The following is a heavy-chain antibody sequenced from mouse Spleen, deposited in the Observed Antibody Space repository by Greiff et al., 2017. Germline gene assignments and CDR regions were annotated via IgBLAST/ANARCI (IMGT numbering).Heavy chain of an antibody. CDR3: ARSLPEGYFDV. CDR2: INPNNGGT. Sequence: EVQLQQSGPELVKPGASVKISCKASGYTFTDYYMNWVKQSHGKSLEWIGDINPNNGGTSYNQKFKGKATLTVDKSSSTAYMELRSLTSEDSAVYYCARSLPEGYFDVWGAGTTVTVSS. J-gene: IGHJ1*01. V-gene: IGHV1-26*01. CDR1: GYTFTDYY. D-gene: IGHD1-1*01.